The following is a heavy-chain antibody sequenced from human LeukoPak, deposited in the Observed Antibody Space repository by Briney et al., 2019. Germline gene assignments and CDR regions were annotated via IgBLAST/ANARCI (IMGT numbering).Heavy chain of an antibody. V-gene: IGHV3-23*01. CDR1: GFTFTNYE. CDR3: GKGNTASRPGFVD. D-gene: IGHD5-18*01. CDR2: ISGSGDSV. Sequence: GGSLRLSCAASGFTFTNYEMSWVRQAPGKGLEWLSSISGSGDSVFYADSVKGRFTIPRDNSLNTLHLQMNSLRAEDTAFYYCGKGNTASRPGFVDWGQGTLVTVSS. J-gene: IGHJ4*02.